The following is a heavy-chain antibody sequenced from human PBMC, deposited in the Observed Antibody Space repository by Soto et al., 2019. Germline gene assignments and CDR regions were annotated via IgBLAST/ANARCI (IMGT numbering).Heavy chain of an antibody. CDR3: AKGGWLEY. CDR1: GFTFSTSD. CDR2: LSVSGGAT. D-gene: IGHD2-15*01. J-gene: IGHJ4*02. V-gene: IGHV3-23*01. Sequence: EVQLLESGGGLVQPGGSLRLSCAASGFTFSTSDMSWVRQAPGEGLEWISTLSVSGGATYYADSVKGRFTISRENSKKTLYLQMNSLRAEDTAVYHCAKGGWLEYWGQGTLVTVSS.